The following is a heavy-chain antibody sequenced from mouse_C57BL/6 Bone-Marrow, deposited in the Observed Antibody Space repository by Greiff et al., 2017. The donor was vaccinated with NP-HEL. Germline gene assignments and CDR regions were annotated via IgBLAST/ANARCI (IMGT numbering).Heavy chain of an antibody. Sequence: QVQLKQPGAELVMPGASVKLSCKASGYTFTSYWMHWVKQRPGQGLEWIGEIDPSDSYTNYHQKFKGKSTLTVDKSSSTAYMQLSSLTSEDSAVYYSARWDDGFLYWYFDVWGTGTTVTVSS. D-gene: IGHD2-3*01. CDR3: ARWDDGFLYWYFDV. CDR1: GYTFTSYW. J-gene: IGHJ1*03. CDR2: IDPSDSYT. V-gene: IGHV1-69*01.